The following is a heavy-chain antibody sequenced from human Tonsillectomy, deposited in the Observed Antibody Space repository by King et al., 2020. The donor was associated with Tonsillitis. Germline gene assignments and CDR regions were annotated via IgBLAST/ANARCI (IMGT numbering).Heavy chain of an antibody. CDR1: GGSISSKNW. CDR3: ARDALWVGELRYWYFDL. CDR2: IYHSGST. J-gene: IGHJ2*01. Sequence: QLQESGPGLVKPSGTLSLTCAVSGGSISSKNWWSWVRQPPGKGLEWIGEIYHSGSTNYNPSLKSRVTISVDKSKNQFSLKLSSVTAADPAVYYCARDALWVGELRYWYFDLWGRGTLVTVSS. V-gene: IGHV4-4*02. D-gene: IGHD3-10*01.